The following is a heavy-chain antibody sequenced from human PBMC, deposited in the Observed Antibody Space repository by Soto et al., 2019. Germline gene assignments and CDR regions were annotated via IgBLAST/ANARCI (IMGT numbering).Heavy chain of an antibody. CDR1: GGTFSSYA. V-gene: IGHV1-69*13. J-gene: IGHJ3*02. Sequence: SVKVSCKASGGTFSSYAISWVRQAPGQGLEWMGGIIPIFGTANYAQKFQSRVTITADESTSTAYMELSSLRSEDTAVYYCARALLGKRGYYYDSSGYYPPSRPSAFDIWGQGKMVTVSS. CDR2: IIPIFGTA. D-gene: IGHD3-22*01. CDR3: ARALLGKRGYYYDSSGYYPPSRPSAFDI.